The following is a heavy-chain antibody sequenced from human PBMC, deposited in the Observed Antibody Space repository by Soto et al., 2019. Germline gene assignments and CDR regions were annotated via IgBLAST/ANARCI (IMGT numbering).Heavy chain of an antibody. CDR3: AKDQTYCGGDCYFGYYYGMDV. D-gene: IGHD2-21*02. Sequence: GGSLRLSXAASGFTFDDYTMHWVRQAPGKGLEWVSLISWDGGSTYYADSVKGRFTISRDNSKNSLYLQMNSLRTEDTALYYCAKDQTYCGGDCYFGYYYGMDVWGQGTTVTVFS. CDR2: ISWDGGST. J-gene: IGHJ6*02. V-gene: IGHV3-43*01. CDR1: GFTFDDYT.